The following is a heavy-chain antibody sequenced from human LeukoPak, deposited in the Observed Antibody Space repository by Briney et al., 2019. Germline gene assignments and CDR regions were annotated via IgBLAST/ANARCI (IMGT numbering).Heavy chain of an antibody. J-gene: IGHJ4*02. CDR3: AKGLTFGGVIIIPDY. Sequence: PGGSLRLSCAASGFTFSSYAMSWVRQAPGKGLELVSGISGSGGSTYYTDSVKGRFTISRDNSKNTLYLQMNSLRAEDTAVYYCAKGLTFGGVIIIPDYWGQGTLVTVSS. CDR2: ISGSGGST. CDR1: GFTFSSYA. D-gene: IGHD3-16*02. V-gene: IGHV3-23*01.